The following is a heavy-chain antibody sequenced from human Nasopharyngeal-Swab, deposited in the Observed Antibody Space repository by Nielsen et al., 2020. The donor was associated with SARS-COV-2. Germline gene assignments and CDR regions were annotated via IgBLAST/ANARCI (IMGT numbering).Heavy chain of an antibody. Sequence: SETLSLTCAVYGGSFSGYSWTWIRQPPGRGLEWIGEINHSGSTKYNPSLKSRVTISIDTSKNQFSLEVSSVTAADTAVYYCARGLSGIVPAPILGLGPYYYYYYMDVWGKGTTVTVSS. D-gene: IGHD2-2*01. CDR1: GGSFSGYS. CDR2: INHSGST. CDR3: ARGLSGIVPAPILGLGPYYYYYYMDV. J-gene: IGHJ6*03. V-gene: IGHV4-34*01.